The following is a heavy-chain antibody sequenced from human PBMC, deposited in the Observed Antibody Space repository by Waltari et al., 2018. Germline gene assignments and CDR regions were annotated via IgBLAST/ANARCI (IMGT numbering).Heavy chain of an antibody. CDR3: TRTRITMIVVVITLDY. CDR1: GFTFGDYA. Sequence: EVQLVESGGGLVQPGRSLSLSCTASGFTFGDYAMSWVRQAPGKGLAGVGFIRSKAYGGTKEYAASVKGRFTISRDDSKSIAYLQMNSLKTEDTAVYYCTRTRITMIVVVITLDYWGQGTLVTVSS. D-gene: IGHD3-22*01. CDR2: IRSKAYGGTK. J-gene: IGHJ4*02. V-gene: IGHV3-49*04.